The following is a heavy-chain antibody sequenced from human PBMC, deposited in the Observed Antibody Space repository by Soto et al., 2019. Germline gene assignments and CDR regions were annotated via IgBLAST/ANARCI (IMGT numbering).Heavy chain of an antibody. CDR3: ATPPWVGDIVVVPASDY. Sequence: GGSLRLSCAASGFTFSSYAMSWVRQAPGKGLEWVSAISGSGGSTYYADSVKGRFTISRDKSKNTLYLQMNSLRAEDTAVYYCATPPWVGDIVVVPASDYWGQGTLVTVSS. D-gene: IGHD2-2*01. CDR1: GFTFSSYA. V-gene: IGHV3-23*01. J-gene: IGHJ4*02. CDR2: ISGSGGST.